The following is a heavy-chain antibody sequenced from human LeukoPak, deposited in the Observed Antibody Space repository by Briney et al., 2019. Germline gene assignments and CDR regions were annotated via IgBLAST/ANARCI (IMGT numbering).Heavy chain of an antibody. Sequence: GGSLRLSCAASGFTFSDYWMHWVRQARGKGLVWVSRINIDGSDTTYADSVKGRLTISRDNAKSTLYLQMNSLRVEGTAVYFCARDRSPTNGGFDYWGQGTLVTVSS. CDR1: GFTFSDYW. V-gene: IGHV3-74*01. CDR3: ARDRSPTNGGFDY. CDR2: INIDGSDT. J-gene: IGHJ4*02. D-gene: IGHD7-27*01.